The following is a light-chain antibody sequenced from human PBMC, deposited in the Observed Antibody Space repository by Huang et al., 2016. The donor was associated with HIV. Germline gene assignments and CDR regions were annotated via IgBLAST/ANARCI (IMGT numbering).Light chain of an antibody. CDR1: QSVSSN. Sequence: EIVMTQSPATLSVSPGERATLSCRASQSVSSNLAWYQRKPGQAPRLLIYGASTGATGIPDRFSGSGSGTELTLTISSLQSEDFAVCYCQQYNNWSPSTFGQGTKVEIK. J-gene: IGKJ1*01. CDR2: GAS. CDR3: QQYNNWSPST. V-gene: IGKV3-15*01.